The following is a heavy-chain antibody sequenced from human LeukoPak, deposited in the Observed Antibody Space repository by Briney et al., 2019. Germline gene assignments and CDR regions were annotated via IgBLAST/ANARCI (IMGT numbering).Heavy chain of an antibody. D-gene: IGHD5-12*01. J-gene: IGHJ4*02. CDR2: IYSGGST. CDR1: GFTVSSNY. Sequence: GGSLRLSWAASGFTVSSNYMSWVRQAPGKGLEWVSVIYSGGSTYYADSVKGRFTISRDNSKNTLYLQMNSLRAEDTAVYYCARDGPYSGYSPFDYWGQGTLVTVSS. V-gene: IGHV3-66*01. CDR3: ARDGPYSGYSPFDY.